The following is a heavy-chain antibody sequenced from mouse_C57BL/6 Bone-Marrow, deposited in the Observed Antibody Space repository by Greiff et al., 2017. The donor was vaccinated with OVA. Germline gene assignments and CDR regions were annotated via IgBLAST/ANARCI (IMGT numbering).Heavy chain of an antibody. D-gene: IGHD1-1*01. V-gene: IGHV14-4*01. CDR2: IDPENGDT. Sequence: VQLQQSGAELVRPGASVKLSCTASGFNIKDDYMHWVKQRPEQGLEWIGWIDPENGDTEYASKFQGKATITADTSSNTAYLQLSSLTSEDTAVYYCTLFITTVVATTDWYFDVWGTGTTVTVSS. CDR1: GFNIKDDY. CDR3: TLFITTVVATTDWYFDV. J-gene: IGHJ1*03.